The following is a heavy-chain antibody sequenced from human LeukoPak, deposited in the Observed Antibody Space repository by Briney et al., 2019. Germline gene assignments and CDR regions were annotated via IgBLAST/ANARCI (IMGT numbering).Heavy chain of an antibody. CDR2: ISYDGNNK. V-gene: IGHV3-30-3*01. CDR3: ARGIAVAGLDY. CDR1: GFTFSSHV. Sequence: GRSLRLSCAASGFTFSSHVMHWVRQAPGKGLEWVAVISYDGNNKYYADSVKGRFTISRDNSKNTLYLQMNSLRAEDMAVYYCARGIAVAGLDYWGQGTLVTVSS. D-gene: IGHD6-19*01. J-gene: IGHJ4*02.